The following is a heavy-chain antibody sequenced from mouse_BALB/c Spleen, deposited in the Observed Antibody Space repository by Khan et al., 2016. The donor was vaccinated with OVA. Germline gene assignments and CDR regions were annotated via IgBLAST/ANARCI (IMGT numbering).Heavy chain of an antibody. Sequence: QVQLQQSGAELAKPGASVKMSCKASGYTFINYWILWVKQRPGQGLEWIGYINPSTGYTEYNQNFKDKATLTADKSSSTAYMQLSSLTSEDSAVXYCARSGLRWDFDYWGQGTTLTVSS. CDR1: GYTFINYW. CDR3: ARSGLRWDFDY. J-gene: IGHJ2*01. D-gene: IGHD1-1*01. V-gene: IGHV1-7*01. CDR2: INPSTGYT.